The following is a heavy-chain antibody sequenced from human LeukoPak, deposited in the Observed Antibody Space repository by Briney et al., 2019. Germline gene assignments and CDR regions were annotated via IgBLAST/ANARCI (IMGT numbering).Heavy chain of an antibody. CDR3: ARRTIVARYFDY. CDR2: IYYSGST. CDR1: GGSISSYY. D-gene: IGHD6-6*01. Sequence: SETLSLTCTVSGGSISSYYWSWIRQPPGKGLEWIGYIYYSGSTNYNPSLKSRVTISVDTSKNQFSLKLSSVTAADTAVYYCARRTIVARYFDYWGQGTLVTVSS. J-gene: IGHJ4*02. V-gene: IGHV4-59*12.